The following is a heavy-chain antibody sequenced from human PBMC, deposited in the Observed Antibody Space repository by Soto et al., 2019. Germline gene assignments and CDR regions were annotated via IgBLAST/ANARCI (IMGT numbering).Heavy chain of an antibody. CDR2: IYYSGST. V-gene: IGHV4-39*01. D-gene: IGHD3-10*01. J-gene: IGHJ6*02. CDR3: ASLYGSGSYYNTYYYYYYYGMDV. CDR1: GGSISSSSYY. Sequence: SETLSLTCTVSGGSISSSSYYWGWIRQPPGKGLEWIGSIYYSGSTYYNPSLKSRVTISVDTSKNQFSLKLSSVTAADTAVYYCASLYGSGSYYNTYYYYYYYGMDVWGQGNTVTVSS.